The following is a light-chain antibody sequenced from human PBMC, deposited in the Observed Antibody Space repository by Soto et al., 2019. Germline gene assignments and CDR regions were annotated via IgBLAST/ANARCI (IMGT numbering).Light chain of an antibody. V-gene: IGKV3-15*01. CDR1: QSVSSN. CDR3: QQYNNWPYT. CDR2: DAS. Sequence: ETVMTQSPATLSVSPGERATLSCRASQSVSSNLAWYQQKPGQAPRLLIYDASTRATTVPARFSGSGSGTEFTLTISSLQSEDFAVYYCQQYNNWPYTFGQGTKLEIK. J-gene: IGKJ2*01.